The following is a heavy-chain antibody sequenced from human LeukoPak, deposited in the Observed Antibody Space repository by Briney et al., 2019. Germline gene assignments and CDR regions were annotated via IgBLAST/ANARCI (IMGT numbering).Heavy chain of an antibody. V-gene: IGHV3-23*01. Sequence: PGGSLRLSCAASGFTFSSYDMTWVRQAPGRGLEWVSSIRPSGDNTYYGDSVKGRFTISRDNSKNTLYLQMNSLRAEDTAVYYRAKHYYDSSGYHPAGHFDYWGQGTLVTVSS. D-gene: IGHD3-22*01. J-gene: IGHJ4*02. CDR1: GFTFSSYD. CDR3: AKHYYDSSGYHPAGHFDY. CDR2: IRPSGDNT.